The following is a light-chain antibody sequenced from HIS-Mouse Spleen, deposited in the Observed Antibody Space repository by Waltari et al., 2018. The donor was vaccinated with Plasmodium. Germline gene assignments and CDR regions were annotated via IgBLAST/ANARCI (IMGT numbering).Light chain of an antibody. CDR1: QDISNY. CDR2: DAS. J-gene: IGKJ3*01. V-gene: IGKV1-33*01. Sequence: DIQMTQSPSSLSASVGDRVTIPCQASQDISNYLNWYQQKTGKAPKPLIYDASNLETGVPSRFSGSGSGTDFTFTISSLQPEDIATYYCQQYDNLPPLFTFGPGTKVDIK. CDR3: QQYDNLPPLFT.